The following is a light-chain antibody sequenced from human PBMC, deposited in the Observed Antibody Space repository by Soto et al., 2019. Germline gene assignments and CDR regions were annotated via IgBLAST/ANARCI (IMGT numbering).Light chain of an antibody. CDR2: GAS. J-gene: IGKJ1*01. CDR3: QEYGSSRT. V-gene: IGKV3-20*01. CDR1: QSVSTTY. Sequence: EIVLTQSPGTLSLSPGERATLSCRASQSVSTTYIAWYQQKPGQAPRLLIYGASSRATGIPDRFSGSGSGTDFTLTISRLEPEDSAVYYCQEYGSSRTFGQGTKVEIK.